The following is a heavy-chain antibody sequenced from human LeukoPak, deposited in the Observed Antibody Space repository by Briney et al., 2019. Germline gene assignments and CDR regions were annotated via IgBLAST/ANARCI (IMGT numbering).Heavy chain of an antibody. J-gene: IGHJ4*02. V-gene: IGHV3-30*02. CDR2: IRNDGSNK. CDR3: AKIEVSATLDY. Sequence: PGGSLRLSCAASGCTFSTYGLHWVRQAPGKGLEWVAFIRNDGSNKYYADSVKGRFTISRDNFRNTLSLQMNSLRVEDTAVYYCAKIEVSATLDYWGQGTLVTVSS. CDR1: GCTFSTYG. D-gene: IGHD5/OR15-5a*01.